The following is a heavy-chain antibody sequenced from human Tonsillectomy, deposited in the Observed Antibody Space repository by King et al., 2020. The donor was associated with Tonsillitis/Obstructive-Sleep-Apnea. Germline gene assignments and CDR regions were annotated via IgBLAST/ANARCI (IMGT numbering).Heavy chain of an antibody. CDR3: ARDRYCSSTSCYAGYFWSGYYTSYYYYMDV. CDR1: GFTFSDYY. Sequence: QLVQSGGGLVKPGGSLRLSCAASGFTFSDYYMSWIRQAPGKGLEWVSYISSSSSYTNYADSVKGRFTISRDNAKNSLYLQMNSLRAEDTAVYYCARDRYCSSTSCYAGYFWSGYYTSYYYYMDVWGKGTTVTVSS. CDR2: ISSSSSYT. J-gene: IGHJ6*03. D-gene: IGHD2-2*01. V-gene: IGHV3-11*05.